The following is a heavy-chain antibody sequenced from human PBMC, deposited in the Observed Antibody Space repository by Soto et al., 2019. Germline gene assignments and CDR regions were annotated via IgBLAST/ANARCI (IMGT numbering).Heavy chain of an antibody. J-gene: IGHJ5*02. CDR3: ARGGADYHNWFDP. Sequence: QLQLQESGSGLVKPSQTLSLTCAVSGRSISSGGYSWSRIRQPPGKGLEWIGYIYHSGSTYYNPSLTSRVTISVDRSKNQFSLKLSSVTAADTAVYYCARGGADYHNWFDPWGQGTLVTVSS. V-gene: IGHV4-30-2*01. CDR1: GRSISSGGYS. D-gene: IGHD4-17*01. CDR2: IYHSGST.